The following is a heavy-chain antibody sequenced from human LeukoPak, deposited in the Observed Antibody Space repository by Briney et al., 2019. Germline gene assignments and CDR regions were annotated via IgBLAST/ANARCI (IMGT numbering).Heavy chain of an antibody. V-gene: IGHV3-21*01. CDR1: GFTFSSYS. CDR3: VRGGGCSGSPMRYGTDV. J-gene: IGHJ6*02. Sequence: PGGSLRLSCAASGFTFSSYSMNWVRQAPGKGLEWVSSISSSSSYIYYADSVKGRFTISRDNAKNSLYLQMNSLRAEDTAVYYCVRGGGCSGSPMRYGTDVWGQGTTVTVSS. D-gene: IGHD6-19*01. CDR2: ISSSSSYI.